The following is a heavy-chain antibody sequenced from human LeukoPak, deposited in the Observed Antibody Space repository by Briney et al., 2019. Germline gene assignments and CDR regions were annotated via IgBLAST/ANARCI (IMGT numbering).Heavy chain of an antibody. CDR3: VAYSSSWSRPSLDY. Sequence: SETLSLTCTVSGGSISSGSYYWSWIRQPAGKGLEWIGRIYTSGSTNYNPSLKSRGTISVDTSKNQFSLKLSSVTAADTAVYYCVAYSSSWSRPSLDYWGQGTLVTVSS. V-gene: IGHV4-61*02. CDR2: IYTSGST. CDR1: GGSISSGSYY. D-gene: IGHD6-13*01. J-gene: IGHJ4*02.